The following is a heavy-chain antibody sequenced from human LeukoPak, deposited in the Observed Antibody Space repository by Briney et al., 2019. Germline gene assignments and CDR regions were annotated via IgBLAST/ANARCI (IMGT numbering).Heavy chain of an antibody. CDR1: GGSISSSSYY. Sequence: PSETLSLTCTVSGGSISSSSYYWGWIRQPPGKGLEWIGSIYYSGSTYYNPSLKSRVTISVDTSKNQFSLKLSSVTAEDTAVYYCARIIGDYYDSSGFPDYWGQGTLVTVSS. CDR3: ARIIGDYYDSSGFPDY. J-gene: IGHJ4*02. CDR2: IYYSGST. D-gene: IGHD3-22*01. V-gene: IGHV4-39*07.